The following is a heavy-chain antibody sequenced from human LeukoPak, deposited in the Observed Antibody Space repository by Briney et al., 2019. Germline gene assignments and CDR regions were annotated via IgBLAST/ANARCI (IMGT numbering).Heavy chain of an antibody. D-gene: IGHD6-13*01. J-gene: IGHJ6*03. CDR3: ARGLMDSSSWRYYYYYYYMDV. CDR2: ISYDGSNK. CDR1: GFTFSSYA. V-gene: IGHV3-30*01. Sequence: PGGSLRLSCAASGFTFSSYAMHWVRRAPGKGLEWVAVISYDGSNKYYADSVKGRFTISRDNSKNTLYLQMNSLRAEDTAVYYCARGLMDSSSWRYYYYYYYMDVWGKGTTVTVSS.